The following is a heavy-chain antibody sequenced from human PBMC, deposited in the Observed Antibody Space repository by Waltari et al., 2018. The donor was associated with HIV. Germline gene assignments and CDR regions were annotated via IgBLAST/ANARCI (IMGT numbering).Heavy chain of an antibody. D-gene: IGHD2-2*01. CDR2: ITPLYGIA. J-gene: IGHJ1*01. V-gene: IGHV1-69*01. CDR3: ARDVIPKGVFFQH. Sequence: QVQLVQSGAEVKQSGSSVKVSCTASGGTFSNNAFSWVRQAPGQAPEWMGGITPLYGIANYAQFFQGKVTITADESTTTLFMELSSLRSDDTAVYYCARDVIPKGVFFQHWGQGTLLVVSS. CDR1: GGTFSNNA.